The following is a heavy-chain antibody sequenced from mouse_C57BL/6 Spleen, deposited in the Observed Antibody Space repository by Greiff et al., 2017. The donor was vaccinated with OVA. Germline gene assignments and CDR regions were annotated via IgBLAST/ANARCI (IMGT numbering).Heavy chain of an antibody. CDR2: ISYDGSN. V-gene: IGHV3-6*01. CDR3: ARVTRGYFDV. J-gene: IGHJ1*03. CDR1: GYSITSGYY. Sequence: EVQVVESGPGLVKPSQSLSLTCSVTGYSITSGYYWNWIRQFPGNKLEWMGYISYDGSNNYNPSLKNRISITRDTSKNQFFLKLNSVTTEDTATYYCARVTRGYFDVWGTGTTVTVSS.